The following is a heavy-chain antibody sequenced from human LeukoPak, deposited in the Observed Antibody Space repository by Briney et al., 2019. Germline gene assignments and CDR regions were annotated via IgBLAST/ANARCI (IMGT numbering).Heavy chain of an antibody. V-gene: IGHV3-48*03. CDR3: ARDPVMSADVLLTTWDYFDC. Sequence: GGSLRLSCAASGFTFSSYEMNWVRQAPGKGLEWISYISDSGDTTEYADSVKGRFTISGDNTKNSLYLQMNSLRTEDTGSYFCARDPVMSADVLLTTWDYFDCWGQGILVTVSS. CDR2: ISDSGDTT. CDR1: GFTFSSYE. D-gene: IGHD3-22*01. J-gene: IGHJ4*02.